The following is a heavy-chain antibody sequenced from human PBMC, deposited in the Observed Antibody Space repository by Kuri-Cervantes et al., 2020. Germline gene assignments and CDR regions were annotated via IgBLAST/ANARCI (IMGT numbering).Heavy chain of an antibody. CDR2: LYYSGTT. Sequence: SETLSLTCTVSGAPIISDFWSWIRQPPGKRLEWIAQLYYSGTTKYNSSLKSRVTMSINTSKKQFSLKLTSVTAADTAIYYCARYDYPLFDYWGQGTLVTVSS. D-gene: IGHD5-12*01. CDR3: ARYDYPLFDY. CDR1: GAPIISDF. J-gene: IGHJ4*02. V-gene: IGHV4-59*01.